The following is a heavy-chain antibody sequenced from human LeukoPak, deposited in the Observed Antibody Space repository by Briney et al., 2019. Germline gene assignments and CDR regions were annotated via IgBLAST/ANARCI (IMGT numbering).Heavy chain of an antibody. J-gene: IGHJ4*02. CDR2: ISYDGSNK. Sequence: QSGGSVRLSCAASGFTFSSYGIPWVRQAPGEGLEWVAVISYDGSNKYYADSVKGRLTISRDNSKNTLYLQMNSLRAEDTAVYYCAKLPSAWAFDYWGQGTLGTVSS. D-gene: IGHD1-26*01. CDR1: GFTFSSYG. CDR3: AKLPSAWAFDY. V-gene: IGHV3-30*18.